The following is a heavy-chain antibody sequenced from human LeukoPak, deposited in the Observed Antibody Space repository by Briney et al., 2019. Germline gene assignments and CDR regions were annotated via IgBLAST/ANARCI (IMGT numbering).Heavy chain of an antibody. CDR3: ARLFHPALSGNYPFNY. D-gene: IGHD1-26*01. CDR1: GFTFSGYS. J-gene: IGHJ4*02. CDR2: IYYSGST. V-gene: IGHV4-59*01. Sequence: PGGSLRLSCAASGFTFSGYSMNWVRQAPGKGLEWIAYIYYSGSTSYNPSLKSRVTISVDTSKNQFSLKLNSVTAADTAMYYCARLFHPALSGNYPFNYWGQGTLVTVSS.